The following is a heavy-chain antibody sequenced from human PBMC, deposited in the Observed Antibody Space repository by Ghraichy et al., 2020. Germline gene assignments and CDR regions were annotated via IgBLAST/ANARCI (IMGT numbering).Heavy chain of an antibody. CDR3: ARGGPYDSTNYYTLYREVRVDF. Sequence: SETLSLTCTVSGVSIYSYYWTWIRRPPGKGLELIGYIYYNENTNYNPSLASRVTISADTSKNQLSLKLTSVTAADTAMYYCARGGPYDSTNYYTLYREVRVDFWGQGTTVTVSS. J-gene: IGHJ6*02. CDR1: GVSIYSYY. D-gene: IGHD3-3*01. CDR2: IYYNENT. V-gene: IGHV4-59*01.